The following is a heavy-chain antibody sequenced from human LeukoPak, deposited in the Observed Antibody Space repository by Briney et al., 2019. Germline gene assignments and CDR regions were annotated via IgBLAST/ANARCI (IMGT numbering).Heavy chain of an antibody. Sequence: PSETLSLTCAVYGGSFSGYYWSWIRQPPRKGLEWIGEINHSGSTNYNPSLKSRVTISVDTSKNQFSLKLSSVTAADTAVYYCARRRPRIAAADTIDYWGQGTLVTVSS. CDR1: GGSFSGYY. D-gene: IGHD6-13*01. J-gene: IGHJ4*02. V-gene: IGHV4-34*01. CDR3: ARRRPRIAAADTIDY. CDR2: INHSGST.